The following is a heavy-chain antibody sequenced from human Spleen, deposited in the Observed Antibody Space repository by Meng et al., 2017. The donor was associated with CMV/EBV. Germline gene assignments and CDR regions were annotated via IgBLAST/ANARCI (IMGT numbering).Heavy chain of an antibody. Sequence: GYTFTGYYMHWVRQAPGQGLEWMGWINPNSGGTSYAQKFQGRVTMTRDTSISTAYMELSRLRSDDTAVYYCAFSSRGYCSSTSCPIDPWGQGTLVTVSS. CDR1: GYTFTGYY. D-gene: IGHD2-2*01. CDR2: INPNSGGT. V-gene: IGHV1-2*02. J-gene: IGHJ5*02. CDR3: AFSSRGYCSSTSCPIDP.